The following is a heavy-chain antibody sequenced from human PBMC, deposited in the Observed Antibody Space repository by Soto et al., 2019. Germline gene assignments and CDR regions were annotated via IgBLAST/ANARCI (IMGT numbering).Heavy chain of an antibody. CDR3: ARRYGQNAFDI. CDR2: IYYSGGT. J-gene: IGHJ3*02. CDR1: GGSISSYY. Sequence: QVQLQESGPGLVKPSETLSLTCTVSGGSISSYYWSWIRQPPGKGLEWIGYIYYSGGTNYNPSLKSRVTISVDTSKNQFSLKLSSVTAADTAVYYCARRYGQNAFDIWGQGTMVTVSS. V-gene: IGHV4-59*08. D-gene: IGHD3-10*01.